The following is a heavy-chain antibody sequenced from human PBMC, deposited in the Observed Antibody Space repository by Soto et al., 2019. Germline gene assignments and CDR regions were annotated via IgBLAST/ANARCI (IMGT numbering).Heavy chain of an antibody. CDR2: ISDSGGST. D-gene: IGHD3-22*01. J-gene: IGHJ4*02. V-gene: IGHV3-23*01. CDR3: AKHGPLGTIIVVITRFQY. Sequence: PVGSLRLSCAASGFTFSRYGMSWVRQAPGKGLEWVSGISDSGGSTYYADSVKGRFTISRDNSKNTLYLQMNSLRVEDTAVYYCAKHGPLGTIIVVITRFQYWGQGTLVTVSS. CDR1: GFTFSRYG.